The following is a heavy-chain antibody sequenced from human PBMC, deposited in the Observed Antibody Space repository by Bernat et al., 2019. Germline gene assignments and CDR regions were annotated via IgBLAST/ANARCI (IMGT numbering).Heavy chain of an antibody. CDR2: IWYDGSNK. D-gene: IGHD4-17*01. CDR1: GFTFSSYG. Sequence: QVQLVESGGGVVQPGRSLRLSCAASGFTFSSYGMHWVRQAPGKGLEWVAVIWYDGSNKYYADSVKGRFTISRDNSKNTLYLQMNSLRAEDTAVYYCARGYGDYHTWYFDLWGRGTLVTVSS. J-gene: IGHJ2*01. CDR3: ARGYGDYHTWYFDL. V-gene: IGHV3-33*01.